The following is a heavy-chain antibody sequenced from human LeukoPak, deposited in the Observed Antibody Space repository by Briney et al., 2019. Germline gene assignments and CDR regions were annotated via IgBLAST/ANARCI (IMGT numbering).Heavy chain of an antibody. CDR1: GGSISSYNW. J-gene: IGHJ4*02. CDR2: IYHSGSH. CDR3: ARENINHWHSCSY. D-gene: IGHD1/OR15-1a*01. V-gene: IGHV4-4*02. Sequence: SETLSLTCAVSGGSISSYNWWGWVRHPPGKGLEWSGEIYHSGSHNYNPSLKSRVTISVDKSSNHFSLNLSSVTAADTAVYYCARENINHWHSCSYWGQGTLVTVS.